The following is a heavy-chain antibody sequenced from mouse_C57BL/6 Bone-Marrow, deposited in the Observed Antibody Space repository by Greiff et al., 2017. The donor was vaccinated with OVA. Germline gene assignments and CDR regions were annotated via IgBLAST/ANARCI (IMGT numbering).Heavy chain of an antibody. CDR2: IDPSDSYT. J-gene: IGHJ3*01. Sequence: QVQLQQPGAELVKPGASVKLSCKASGYTFTSYWMQWVKQRPGQGLEWIGEIDPSDSYTNYTQKFKGKATLTVDTSSSTAYMQLSSLTSEDSAVYYCARDLFAYWGQGTLVTVSA. CDR3: ARDLFAY. V-gene: IGHV1-50*01. CDR1: GYTFTSYW.